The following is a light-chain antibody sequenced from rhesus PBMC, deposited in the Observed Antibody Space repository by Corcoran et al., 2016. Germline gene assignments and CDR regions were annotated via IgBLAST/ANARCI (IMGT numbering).Light chain of an antibody. J-gene: IGKJ1*01. CDR1: QSLPQTDGYTY. CDR2: GGS. CDR3: MHHQALPWT. Sequence: DIVMTQTPLSLPVTPGEPASISCRSSQSLPQTDGYTYLDWYLQKPGQSLQFLCYGGSNRASGVPDRFSGNGSGTDFTLKCSKVEAEDVGVYYCMHHQALPWTFGQGTKVEIK. V-gene: IGKV2-61*01.